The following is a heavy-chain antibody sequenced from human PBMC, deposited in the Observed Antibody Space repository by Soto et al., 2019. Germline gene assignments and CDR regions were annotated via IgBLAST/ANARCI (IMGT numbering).Heavy chain of an antibody. V-gene: IGHV4-34*01. CDR1: GGSFSGYY. CDR3: ARGRGSSWPRVDY. Sequence: SETLSLTCAVYGGSFSGYYWSWIRQPPGKGLEWIGEINHSGSTNYNPSLKSRVTISVDTSKNQFSLKLSSVTAADTAVYYCARGRGSSWPRVDYWGQGTLVTVSS. J-gene: IGHJ4*02. CDR2: INHSGST. D-gene: IGHD6-13*01.